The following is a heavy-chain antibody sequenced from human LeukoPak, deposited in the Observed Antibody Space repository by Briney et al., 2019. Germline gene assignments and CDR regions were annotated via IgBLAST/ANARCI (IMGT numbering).Heavy chain of an antibody. CDR2: ISAYNGNT. D-gene: IGHD5-12*01. CDR3: ARVGFYGGYGWFDP. J-gene: IGHJ5*02. V-gene: IGHV1-18*01. CDR1: GYTFTSYG. Sequence: RASVKVSCKASGYTFTSYGISWVRQAPGQGLEWMGWISAYNGNTNYAQELQGRVTMTTDTSTSTAYMELRSLRSDDTAVYYCARVGFYGGYGWFDPWGQGTLVTVSS.